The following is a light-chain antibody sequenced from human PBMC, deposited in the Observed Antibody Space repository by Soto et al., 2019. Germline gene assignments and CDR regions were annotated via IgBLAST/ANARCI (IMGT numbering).Light chain of an antibody. CDR1: QPINNF. Sequence: DIQMTQSPSSLSASVGDRVTITCRASQPINNFVAWFQQQPGKAPKSLLYAASSLRSGVPSKFSGSGSGTDFTLTISNLQPEDSATYYCQHYHTYPITFGQGTRLEI. CDR3: QHYHTYPIT. J-gene: IGKJ5*01. CDR2: AAS. V-gene: IGKV1-16*02.